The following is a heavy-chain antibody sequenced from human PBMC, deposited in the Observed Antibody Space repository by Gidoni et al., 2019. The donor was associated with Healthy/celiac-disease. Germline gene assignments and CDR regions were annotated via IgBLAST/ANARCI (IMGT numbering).Heavy chain of an antibody. Sequence: QVQLQESGPGLVKPSQTLSLPCTVSGGSISSGGYYWSWIRQHPGKGLEWIGYIYYSGSTYYNPSLKSRVTISVDTSKNQFSLKLSSVTAADTAVYYCARDREDDFWSGYPFRPNYMDVWGKGTTVTVSS. V-gene: IGHV4-31*03. J-gene: IGHJ6*03. D-gene: IGHD3-3*01. CDR2: IYYSGST. CDR1: GGSISSGGYY. CDR3: ARDREDDFWSGYPFRPNYMDV.